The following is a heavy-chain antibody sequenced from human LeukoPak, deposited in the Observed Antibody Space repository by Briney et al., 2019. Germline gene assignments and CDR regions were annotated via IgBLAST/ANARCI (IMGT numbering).Heavy chain of an antibody. CDR1: GYTFTSYG. Sequence: ASVKVSCKASGYTFTSYGISWVRQAPGQGLEWMGWISAYNGNTNYAQKLQGRVTMTTDTSTSTAYMELRSLRSDDTAVYYCARGSGYYDSSGYYSETFDYWGQGTLVTVSS. CDR3: ARGSGYYDSSGYYSETFDY. D-gene: IGHD3-22*01. CDR2: ISAYNGNT. J-gene: IGHJ4*02. V-gene: IGHV1-18*01.